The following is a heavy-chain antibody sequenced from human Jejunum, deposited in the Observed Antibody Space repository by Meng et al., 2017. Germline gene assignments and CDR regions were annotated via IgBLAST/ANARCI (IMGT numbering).Heavy chain of an antibody. J-gene: IGHJ4*02. D-gene: IGHD3-9*01. CDR3: ARDEPDILTGYEAY. CDR1: GGTFSRYG. CDR2: IIPIYGTA. V-gene: IGHV1-69*06. Sequence: VHLEHSEPEVKKPGSSVKISCKASGGTFSRYGITWVRQAPGQGLEWMGGIIPIYGTANYAQKFQGRVTVTADKATNTAYMELSSLRSEDTAIYYCARDEPDILTGYEAYWGQGTLVTVSS.